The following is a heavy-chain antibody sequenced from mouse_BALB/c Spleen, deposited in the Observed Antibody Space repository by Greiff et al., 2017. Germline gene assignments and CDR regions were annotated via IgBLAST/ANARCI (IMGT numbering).Heavy chain of an antibody. CDR3: AGGMDYPSGC. J-gene: IGHJ4*01. D-gene: IGHD2-10*02. Sequence: EVKLQESGPGLVKPSQSLSLTCTVTGYSITSDYAWNWIRQFPGNKLEWMGYISYSGSTSYNPSLKSRISITRDTSKNQFFLQLNSVTTEDTATYYCAGGMDYPSGCWGQGTSVTVSS. V-gene: IGHV3-2*02. CDR2: ISYSGST. CDR1: GYSITSDYA.